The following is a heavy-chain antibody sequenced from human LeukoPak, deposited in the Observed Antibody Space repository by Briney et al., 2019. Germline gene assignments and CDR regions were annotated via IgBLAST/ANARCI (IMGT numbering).Heavy chain of an antibody. CDR2: ISGSGNTI. J-gene: IGHJ6*04. CDR1: GCTFSSYE. D-gene: IGHD2-15*01. V-gene: IGHV3-48*03. Sequence: GGSLRLSCAASGCTFSSYEMSWVRQTPGKGLEWVSYISGSGNTIYYADSVKGQFIISRDNAKNSLYLQMNSLRAEDTAVYYCARAPWWNGMDVWGKGTTVTVSS. CDR3: ARAPWWNGMDV.